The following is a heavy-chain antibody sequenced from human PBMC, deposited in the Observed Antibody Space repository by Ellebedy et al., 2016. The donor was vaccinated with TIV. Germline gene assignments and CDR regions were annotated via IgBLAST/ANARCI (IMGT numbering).Heavy chain of an antibody. V-gene: IGHV3-48*01. CDR1: GFTFSSYS. CDR3: AREIIAFDY. Sequence: GESLKISCAASGFTFSSYSMNWVRQAPGKGLEWVSYISSSSSTIYYADSVKGRFTISRDNAKNSLYLQMNSLRVEDTAVYYCAREIIAFDYWGQGTLVTVSS. J-gene: IGHJ4*02. CDR2: ISSSSSTI.